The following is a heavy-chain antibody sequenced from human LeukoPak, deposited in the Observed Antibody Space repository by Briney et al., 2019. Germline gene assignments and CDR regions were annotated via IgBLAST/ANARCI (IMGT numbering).Heavy chain of an antibody. V-gene: IGHV3-30*01. D-gene: IGHD6-19*01. CDR1: GFTFSGYA. CDR3: ARGPSGWPFDY. Sequence: GGSLRLSCAASGFTFSGYAMHWVRQAPGKGLEWVAVISYDGSNKYYADSVKGRFTISRDNSKNTLYLQMNSLRAEDTAVNYCARGPSGWPFDYWGQGTLVTVSS. CDR2: ISYDGSNK. J-gene: IGHJ4*02.